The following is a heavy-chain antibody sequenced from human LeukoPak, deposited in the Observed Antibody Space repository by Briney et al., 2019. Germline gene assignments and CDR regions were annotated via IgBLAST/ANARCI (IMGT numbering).Heavy chain of an antibody. CDR2: LYYNGPT. D-gene: IGHD2-21*01. Sequence: SETLSLTCTVSGDSVSSGSFYWNWIRQPAGKGLEWIGSLYYNGPTYYNPSLKSRVTISVDTSKNQFSLKLSSVTAADTAIYYCARDIIGEVAEQNWFDPWGQGTLVTVSS. J-gene: IGHJ5*02. V-gene: IGHV4-61*10. CDR1: GDSVSSGSFY. CDR3: ARDIIGEVAEQNWFDP.